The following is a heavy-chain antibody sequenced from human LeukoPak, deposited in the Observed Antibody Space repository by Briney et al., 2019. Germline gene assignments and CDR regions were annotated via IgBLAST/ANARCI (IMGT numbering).Heavy chain of an antibody. J-gene: IGHJ6*03. V-gene: IGHV3-30*02. D-gene: IGHD3-22*01. Sequence: PGGSLRLSCSASGFSFSNYGMHWVRQAPGKGLEWVTFIRYDGSNTYFGDSVKGRFTISRDNSKNTVYLQMDSLRVEDTAVYYFAKDGPHYDRPYYYMDVWGKGTTVTVSS. CDR2: IRYDGSNT. CDR3: AKDGPHYDRPYYYMDV. CDR1: GFSFSNYG.